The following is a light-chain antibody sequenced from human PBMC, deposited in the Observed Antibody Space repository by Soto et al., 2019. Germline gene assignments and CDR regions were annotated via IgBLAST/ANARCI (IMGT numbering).Light chain of an antibody. CDR2: WAS. CDR3: QQYYSSVT. Sequence: DIVMTQSPDSLSVSLGERATINCKSSQTVFHTSYNKDFLAWYQQKAGQPPKLLFYWASTRESGVPARFSGGGSGTDFSLTIISLHPEDVAVYYCQQYYSSVTFGQGTKLEIK. CDR1: QTVFHTSYNKDF. J-gene: IGKJ2*01. V-gene: IGKV4-1*01.